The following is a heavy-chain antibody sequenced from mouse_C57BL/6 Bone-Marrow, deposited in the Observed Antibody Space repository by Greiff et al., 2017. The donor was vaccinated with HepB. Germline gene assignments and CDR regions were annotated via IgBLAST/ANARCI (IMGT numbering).Heavy chain of an antibody. Sequence: DVKLVESGGDLVKPGGSLKLSCAASGFTFSSYGMSWVRQTPDKRLEWVATISSGGSYTYYPDSVKGRFTISRDNAKNTLHLQMSSLKSEDTAMYYCARHGIPMDYWGQGTSVTVSS. V-gene: IGHV5-6*02. J-gene: IGHJ4*01. CDR1: GFTFSSYG. CDR3: ARHGIPMDY. CDR2: ISSGGSYT.